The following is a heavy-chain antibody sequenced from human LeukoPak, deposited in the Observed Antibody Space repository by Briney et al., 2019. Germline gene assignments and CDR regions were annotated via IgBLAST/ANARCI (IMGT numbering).Heavy chain of an antibody. CDR2: NNPNSGAT. D-gene: IGHD7-27*01. CDR3: ARSWGSDWYFDL. CDR1: GYTLTGYY. V-gene: IGHV1-2*02. Sequence: GASVNVSCKASGYTLTGYYMHWERQAPGQGLEWMGWNNPNSGATKYAQKFQGRVTMTRDTSISTAYMELSRLRSDDTAVYYCARSWGSDWYFDLWGRGTLVTVSS. J-gene: IGHJ2*01.